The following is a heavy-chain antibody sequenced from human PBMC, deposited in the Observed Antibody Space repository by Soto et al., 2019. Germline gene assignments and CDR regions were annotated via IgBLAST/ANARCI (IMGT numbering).Heavy chain of an antibody. D-gene: IGHD6-6*01. CDR1: GFTFSSYG. CDR2: IWYDGSNK. Sequence: GGSLRLSCAASGFTFSSYGMHWVRQAPGKGLEWVAVIWYDGSNKYYADSVKGRFTISRDNSKNTLYLQMNSLRAEDTAVYYCASLLDGLSSSTSVAFDIWGQGTMVTVSS. J-gene: IGHJ3*02. V-gene: IGHV3-33*01. CDR3: ASLLDGLSSSTSVAFDI.